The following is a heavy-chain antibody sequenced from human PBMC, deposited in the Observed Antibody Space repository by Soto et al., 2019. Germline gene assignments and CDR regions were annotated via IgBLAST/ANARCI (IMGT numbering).Heavy chain of an antibody. Sequence: SETLSLTCAVYGGSFSGYYWSWIRQPPGKGLEWIGEISHSGSTNYNPSLKSRVTISVDTSNHHFSLKLSSVTAADTAVYYCARGRVSSGWYRDYWGQGTLVTVSS. CDR1: GGSFSGYY. V-gene: IGHV4-34*01. D-gene: IGHD6-19*01. CDR2: ISHSGST. J-gene: IGHJ4*02. CDR3: ARGRVSSGWYRDY.